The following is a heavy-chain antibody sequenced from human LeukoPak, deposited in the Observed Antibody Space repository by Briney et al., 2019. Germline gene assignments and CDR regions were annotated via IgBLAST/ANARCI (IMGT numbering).Heavy chain of an antibody. CDR1: GFTFSDAW. Sequence: PGRSLRLSCAASGFTFSDAWMTWVRQAPGKGLEWVGRIKSRIDGGTTDYVAPVRGRFTISRDDSKNTLYLQMNSLKTEDTAVYHCAKDLPYTSGWALKYWGQGTLVTVSS. CDR2: IKSRIDGGTT. D-gene: IGHD6-19*01. J-gene: IGHJ4*02. V-gene: IGHV3-15*01. CDR3: AKDLPYTSGWALKY.